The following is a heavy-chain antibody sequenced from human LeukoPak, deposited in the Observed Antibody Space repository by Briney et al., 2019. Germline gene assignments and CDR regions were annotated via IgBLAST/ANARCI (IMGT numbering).Heavy chain of an antibody. CDR1: GFTFSSYT. D-gene: IGHD1-14*01. V-gene: IGHV3-23*01. Sequence: GGSLRLSCAASGFTFSSYTMSWVRQAPGKGLEWVSTITTSDGNTYYADSVKGRFTVSRDNSKNTLFLQMNSLRAEDTAVYFCAKDPSRFTGRSGAYYFDYWGQGTLVTVSS. CDR2: ITTSDGNT. CDR3: AKDPSRFTGRSGAYYFDY. J-gene: IGHJ4*02.